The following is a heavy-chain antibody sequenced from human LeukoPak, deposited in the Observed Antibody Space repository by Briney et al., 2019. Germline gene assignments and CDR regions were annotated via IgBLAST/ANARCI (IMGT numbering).Heavy chain of an antibody. J-gene: IGHJ4*02. CDR2: ISYDGSNK. CDR3: VKDGEYSSSWYDY. D-gene: IGHD6-13*01. V-gene: IGHV3-30*14. CDR1: GFTFSSYA. Sequence: GGSLRLSCAASGFTFSSYAMHWVRQAPGKGLEWVAVISYDGSNKYYADSVKGRFTISRDNSKNTLYLQMSSLRAEDTAVYYCVKDGEYSSSWYDYWGQGTLVTVSS.